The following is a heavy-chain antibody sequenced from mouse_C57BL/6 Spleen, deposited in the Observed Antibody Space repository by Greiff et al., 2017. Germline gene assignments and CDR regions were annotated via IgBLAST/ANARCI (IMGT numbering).Heavy chain of an antibody. CDR2: IDPANGDT. D-gene: IGHD2-4*01. V-gene: IGHV14-4*01. CDR1: GFNIKDDY. Sequence: EVQLQQSGAELVRPGASVKLSCTASGFNIKDDYMHWVKQRPEQGLEWIGWIDPANGDTEYASKFQGKATIAADTSSNTAYLQRISLTSEDTAVYYCTPMINYFDYWGQGTTLTVSS. J-gene: IGHJ2*01. CDR3: TPMINYFDY.